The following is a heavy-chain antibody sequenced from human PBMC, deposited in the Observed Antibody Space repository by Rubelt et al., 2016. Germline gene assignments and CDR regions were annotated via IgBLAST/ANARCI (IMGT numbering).Heavy chain of an antibody. CDR1: EFTFSSYG. Sequence: GGSLRLSYAASEFTFSSYGMHWVRQAPGKGLEWVAFIRYDGSNKYYADSVKGRFTITRDNSKNTLYLQMKSLRAEDTAVYYCAKTQNYYDSSGYYFDYWGQGTLVTVSS. D-gene: IGHD3-22*01. J-gene: IGHJ4*02. CDR3: AKTQNYYDSSGYYFDY. V-gene: IGHV3-30*02. CDR2: IRYDGSNK.